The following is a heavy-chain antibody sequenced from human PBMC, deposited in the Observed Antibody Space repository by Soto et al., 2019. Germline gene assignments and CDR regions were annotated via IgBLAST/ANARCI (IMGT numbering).Heavy chain of an antibody. CDR2: IYYSGST. V-gene: IGHV4-59*08. Sequence: PSETLSLTCTVSGGSISSYYWSWIRQPPGKGLEWIGYIYYSGSTNYNPSLKSRVTISVDTSKNQFSLKLSSVTAADTAVYYCARHLREGWFGELSIDYWGQGTLVTVSS. D-gene: IGHD3-10*01. J-gene: IGHJ4*02. CDR1: GGSISSYY. CDR3: ARHLREGWFGELSIDY.